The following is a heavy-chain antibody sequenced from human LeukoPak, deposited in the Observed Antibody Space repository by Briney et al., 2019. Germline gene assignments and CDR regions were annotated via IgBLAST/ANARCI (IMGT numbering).Heavy chain of an antibody. CDR2: ISGSGGST. D-gene: IGHD6-13*01. CDR1: GFTFSSYW. J-gene: IGHJ4*02. Sequence: GGSLRLSCAASGFTFSSYWMSWVRQAPGKGLEWVSAISGSGGSTYYADSVKGRFTISRDNSKNTLYLQMNSLRAEDTAVYYCAKDRSSSWYYFDYWGQGTLVTVSS. CDR3: AKDRSSSWYYFDY. V-gene: IGHV3-23*01.